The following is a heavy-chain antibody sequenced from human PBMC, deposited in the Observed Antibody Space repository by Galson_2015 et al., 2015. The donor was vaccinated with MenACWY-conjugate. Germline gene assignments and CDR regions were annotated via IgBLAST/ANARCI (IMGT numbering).Heavy chain of an antibody. CDR1: ELTFHSDD. CDR2: LSGGGQ. Sequence: LRLARAASELTFHSDDMNWFRQAPGKGLEWVSALSGGGQYYAVSEKGLLTISRDNSNSTMYLQMISLRVEETSVYYWAKRGSVIKVAGYGYCMDVWGQGTTVTVSS. J-gene: IGHJ6*02. V-gene: IGHV3-23*01. CDR3: AKRGSVIKVAGYGYCMDV. D-gene: IGHD6-19*01.